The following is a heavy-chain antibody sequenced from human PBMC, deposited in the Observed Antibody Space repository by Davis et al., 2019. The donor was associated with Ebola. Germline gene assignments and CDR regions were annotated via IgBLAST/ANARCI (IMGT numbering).Heavy chain of an antibody. D-gene: IGHD6-19*01. CDR3: TRGEWLVKGYYGMDV. CDR2: IYYSGST. CDR1: GGSVSSGSYY. J-gene: IGHJ6*02. Sequence: PSETLSLTCTVSGGSVSSGSYYCSWIRQPPGKGLEWIGYIYYSGSTNYNPSLNSRVTISVDTSKNQFSLKLSSVTAADTAVYYCTRGEWLVKGYYGMDVWGQGTTVTVSS. V-gene: IGHV4-61*01.